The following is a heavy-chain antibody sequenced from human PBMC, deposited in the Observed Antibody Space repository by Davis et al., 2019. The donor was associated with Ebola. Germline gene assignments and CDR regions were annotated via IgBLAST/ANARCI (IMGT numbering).Heavy chain of an antibody. CDR2: ISGSGGST. D-gene: IGHD1-26*01. CDR3: ARDLYSGSYCFGY. J-gene: IGHJ4*02. V-gene: IGHV3-23*01. CDR1: GFTFSSYA. Sequence: PGGSLRLSCAASGFTFSSYAMSWVRQAPGKGLEWVSVISGSGGSTYYADSVKGRFTISRDNSKNTLYLQMNSLRAEDTAVYYCARDLYSGSYCFGYWGQGTLVTVSS.